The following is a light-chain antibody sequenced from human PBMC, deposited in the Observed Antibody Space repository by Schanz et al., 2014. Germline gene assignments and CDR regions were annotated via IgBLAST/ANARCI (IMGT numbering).Light chain of an antibody. J-gene: IGLJ3*02. CDR2: DVN. CDR3: CSYAGTYTWV. CDR1: SNDIGDYNY. V-gene: IGLV2-11*01. Sequence: QSALTQPRSVSGSPGQSVTISCTGTSNDIGDYNYVSWYQQHPGKAPKVMIYDVNKRPSGVPDRFSGSKSGNTASLTISGLQAEDEAHYYCCSYAGTYTWVFGGGTKLTVL.